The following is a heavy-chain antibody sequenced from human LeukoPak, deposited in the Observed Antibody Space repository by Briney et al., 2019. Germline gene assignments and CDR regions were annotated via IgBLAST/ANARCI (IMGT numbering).Heavy chain of an antibody. D-gene: IGHD1-7*01. V-gene: IGHV6-1*01. CDR2: TYYRSQWYN. CDR3: ARGVNYSFDY. Sequence: SQTLSHTCAISGDSVSSTSAAWNWITQSPSRGLEWLGGTYYRSQWYNEYAASVISRITINSDTSKNQFSLQLNSVTPGDTAVYYCARGVNYSFDYWGQGTLVTVSS. CDR1: GDSVSSTSAA. J-gene: IGHJ4*02.